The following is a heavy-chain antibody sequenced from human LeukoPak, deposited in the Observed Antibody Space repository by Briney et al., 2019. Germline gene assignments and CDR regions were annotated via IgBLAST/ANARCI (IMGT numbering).Heavy chain of an antibody. CDR2: IGISGTTT. V-gene: IGHV3-23*01. J-gene: IGHJ4*02. CDR3: AKGGSSFDF. Sequence: GGSLRLSCAASGFTFSSYTMTWVRQAPGKGLEWVSTIGISGTTTYYADSVKGHFTISRDNSKNTLYLQMNSLRAEDTAVYYCAKGGSSFDFWGQGTLVTVSS. CDR1: GFTFSSYT.